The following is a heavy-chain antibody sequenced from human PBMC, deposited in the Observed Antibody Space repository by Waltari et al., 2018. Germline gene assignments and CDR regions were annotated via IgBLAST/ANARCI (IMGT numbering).Heavy chain of an antibody. Sequence: QVQLVQSGAEVKKPGASVQFSCKASGYTFTSYAMHWVRQAPGQRLEWMGWINAGNGNTKYSQEFQGRVTITRDTSASTAYMELSSLRSEDMAVYYCARALAGGAFDYWGQGTLVTVSS. CDR3: ARALAGGAFDY. CDR2: INAGNGNT. J-gene: IGHJ4*02. V-gene: IGHV1-3*03. CDR1: GYTFTSYA. D-gene: IGHD3-3*02.